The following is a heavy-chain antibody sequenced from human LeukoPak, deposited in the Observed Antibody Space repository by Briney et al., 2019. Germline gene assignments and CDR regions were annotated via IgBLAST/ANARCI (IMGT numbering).Heavy chain of an antibody. J-gene: IGHJ4*02. CDR1: GFTFNSYS. V-gene: IGHV3-48*04. D-gene: IGHD3-16*01. CDR2: ISSTSSAI. CDR3: ARVIGSYGDSAY. Sequence: PGGSLRLSCAASGFTFNSYSMNWVRQAPGKGLEWLSYISSTSSAIYYADSLKGRFTISRDNAKNSLYLQMDSLRAEDTAVYYCARVIGSYGDSAYWGQGTLVTVSS.